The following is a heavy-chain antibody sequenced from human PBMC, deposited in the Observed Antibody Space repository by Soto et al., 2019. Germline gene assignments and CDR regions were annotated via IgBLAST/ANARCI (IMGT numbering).Heavy chain of an antibody. D-gene: IGHD3-10*01. CDR3: ASDYGSGSTHFDY. CDR2: IIPMLGMS. V-gene: IGHV1-69*02. J-gene: IGHJ4*02. Sequence: QVQLVQSGAEVKKPGSSVRVSCRASGDTFNVYTLSWVRQVPGHGPEWMGRIIPMLGMSDYAQKFQGRVTIMADKSTSTVYMNLGGLTSEDAAVYYCASDYGSGSTHFDYWGQGTLVTVSS. CDR1: GDTFNVYT.